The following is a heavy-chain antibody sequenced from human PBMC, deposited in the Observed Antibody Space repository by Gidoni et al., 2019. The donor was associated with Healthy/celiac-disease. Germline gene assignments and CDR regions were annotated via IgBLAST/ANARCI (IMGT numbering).Heavy chain of an antibody. Sequence: QVQLKESGPGLVKPSEALSLTCTVPGGSLSSYYWSWIRQPPGKGLKWIGYSYYSGGTNYNPSLKSQVTISVDTSKNQFSLKLSSVTAADTAVYYYARQIDYDFWSGYFAFDYWGQGTLVTVSS. CDR3: ARQIDYDFWSGYFAFDY. CDR1: GGSLSSYY. D-gene: IGHD3-3*01. CDR2: SYYSGGT. J-gene: IGHJ4*02. V-gene: IGHV4-59*08.